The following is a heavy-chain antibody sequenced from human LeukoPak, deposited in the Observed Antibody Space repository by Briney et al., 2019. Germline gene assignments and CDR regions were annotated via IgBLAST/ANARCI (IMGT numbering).Heavy chain of an antibody. Sequence: SETLSLTCTVSGGSISSGSYYWSWIRQPAGKGLEWIGRIYTSGSTNYNPSLKSRVTISVDTSKNQFSLKLSSVTAADTAVYYRARARRDLYYYGMDVWGQGTTVTVSS. V-gene: IGHV4-61*02. CDR1: GGSISSGSYY. CDR2: IYTSGST. D-gene: IGHD5-24*01. CDR3: ARARRDLYYYGMDV. J-gene: IGHJ6*02.